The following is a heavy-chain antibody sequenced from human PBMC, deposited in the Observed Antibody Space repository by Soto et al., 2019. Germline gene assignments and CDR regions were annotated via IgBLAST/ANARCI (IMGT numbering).Heavy chain of an antibody. J-gene: IGHJ4*02. V-gene: IGHV3-23*01. Sequence: EAQLQESGGGLVQPGGYLRLSCEASGYTFSRYAMTWVRQAPGEGLEWVSVIRGSGVLKKYADSLKGRFTSSRDNSQNWMDVEMNNMCLEDTAAYCCVRWGYYDVRSGPPCDSCGEGTPVTGS. CDR1: GYTFSRYA. CDR3: VRWGYYDVRSGPPCDS. CDR2: IRGSGVLK. D-gene: IGHD3-3*01.